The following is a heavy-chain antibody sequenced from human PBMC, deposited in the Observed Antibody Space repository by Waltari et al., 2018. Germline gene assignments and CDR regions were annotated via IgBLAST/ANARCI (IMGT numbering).Heavy chain of an antibody. CDR2: LIPIFGTA. J-gene: IGHJ4*02. V-gene: IGHV1-69*12. CDR3: ARGDCSSTSCYLFDY. D-gene: IGHD2-2*01. CDR1: GGTFSSYA. Sequence: QVQLVQSGAEVKKPGSSVKVSCKASGGTFSSYAISWVRQAPGQGLEWMGGLIPIFGTANYAQKFQGRVTITADESTSTAYMGLSSLRTEDTAVYYCARGDCSSTSCYLFDYWGQGTLVTVSS.